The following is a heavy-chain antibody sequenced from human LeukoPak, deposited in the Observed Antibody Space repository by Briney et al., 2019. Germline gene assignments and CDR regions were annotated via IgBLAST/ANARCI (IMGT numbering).Heavy chain of an antibody. D-gene: IGHD3-3*01. J-gene: IGHJ4*02. V-gene: IGHV1-69*13. Sequence: SVKVSCKASGGTFSSNAMSWVRQAPGQGLEWMGGITPMFGTPNSAQKFRGRVTITADESTSTTYMELSSLRSEDTAVYYCARSVNTYYDFWSGYFPFDYWGQGTLVTVSS. CDR2: ITPMFGTP. CDR1: GGTFSSNA. CDR3: ARSVNTYYDFWSGYFPFDY.